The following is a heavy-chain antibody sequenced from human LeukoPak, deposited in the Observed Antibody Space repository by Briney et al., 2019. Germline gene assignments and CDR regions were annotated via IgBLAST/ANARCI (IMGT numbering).Heavy chain of an antibody. Sequence: GGSLRLSGAASGFTFSNDAMHWVRQTPGKGLEWVAFISYDGTKKLYADSVKGRFTVSRDDSKNTLYLQMSSLRADDTAIFYCAKDLSTTWSFDYWGQGTLVTVSS. CDR2: ISYDGTKK. CDR1: GFTFSNDA. V-gene: IGHV3-30*18. J-gene: IGHJ4*02. D-gene: IGHD2/OR15-2a*01. CDR3: AKDLSTTWSFDY.